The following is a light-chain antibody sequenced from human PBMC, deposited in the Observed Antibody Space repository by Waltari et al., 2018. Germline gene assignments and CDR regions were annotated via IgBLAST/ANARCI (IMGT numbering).Light chain of an antibody. V-gene: IGLV1-51*01. CDR2: DNN. CDR3: ATWDSGLSGV. J-gene: IGLJ3*02. CDR1: SSNIGSNF. Sequence: QSVLTQPPSVSATPGQKVTISCFGSSSNIGSNFVSWYQQFPGTAPRLLIYDNNKRPSGIPDRFSGSKAGTSATLDITGLQSGDEADYYCATWDSGLSGVCGGGTKVTVL.